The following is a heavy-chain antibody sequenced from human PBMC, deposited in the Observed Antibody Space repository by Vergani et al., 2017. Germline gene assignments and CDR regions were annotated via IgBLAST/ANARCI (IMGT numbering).Heavy chain of an antibody. Sequence: EVQLVESGGGLVKPGGSLRLSCAASGFTFSDYRMNWVRQAPGKGLEWVSSISSTSTSMYYADSVKGRFTISRDNARDSLYMQLNSLRAEDTAVYYCARVRTAAGVFWRVENKIIWFDTWGQGALVTVSS. J-gene: IGHJ5*02. CDR3: ARVRTAAGVFWRVENKIIWFDT. D-gene: IGHD3-3*01. V-gene: IGHV3-21*01. CDR1: GFTFSDYR. CDR2: ISSTSTSM.